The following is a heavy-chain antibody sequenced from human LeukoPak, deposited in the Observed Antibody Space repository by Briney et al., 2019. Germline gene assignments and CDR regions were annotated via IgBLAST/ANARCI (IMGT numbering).Heavy chain of an antibody. V-gene: IGHV3-48*01. J-gene: IGHJ4*02. CDR1: GFTFSSYS. Sequence: GGSLRLSCAASGFTFSSYSMNWVRQAPGKGLEWVSYISSSSSTIYYADSVKCRFTISRDNAKNSLYLQMNSLRAEDTAVYYCARVPGGGYADFDYWGQGTLVTVSS. D-gene: IGHD3-16*01. CDR3: ARVPGGGYADFDY. CDR2: ISSSSSTI.